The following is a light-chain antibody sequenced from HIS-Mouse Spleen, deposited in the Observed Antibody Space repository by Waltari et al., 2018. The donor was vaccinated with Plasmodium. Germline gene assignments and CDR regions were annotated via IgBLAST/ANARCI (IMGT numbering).Light chain of an antibody. J-gene: IGLJ1*01. Sequence: QSALTQPASVSGSPGQSITISCTGTSSDVGSYNLVSWYLQHPGKAPKLMLYEGSKRPSGVSNRFSGFKSGNTASLTISGLQAEDEADYYCCSYAGSSTYVFGTGTKVTVL. V-gene: IGLV2-23*01. CDR1: SSDVGSYNL. CDR3: CSYAGSSTYV. CDR2: EGS.